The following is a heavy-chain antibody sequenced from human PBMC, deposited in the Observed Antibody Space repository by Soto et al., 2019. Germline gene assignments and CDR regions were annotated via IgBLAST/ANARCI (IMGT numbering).Heavy chain of an antibody. Sequence: QVQVVQSGAEVKKPESSVKVSCKPSGGTFNTYTVNWVRLAPGHGLEWMGRFIPILDMANYAQKFQDRVTITADRSTFTACMELISLTSDDTGVYYCAITYCRDNSCPRDFDFWGPGTRVTVSS. CDR2: FIPILDMA. V-gene: IGHV1-69*02. CDR1: GGTFNTYT. CDR3: AITYCRDNSCPRDFDF. J-gene: IGHJ4*02. D-gene: IGHD2-21*01.